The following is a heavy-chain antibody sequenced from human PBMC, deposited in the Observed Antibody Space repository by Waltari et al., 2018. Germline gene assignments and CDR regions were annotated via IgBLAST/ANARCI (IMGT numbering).Heavy chain of an antibody. Sequence: EVQLLESGGGLVQPGGSLRPSCAASGFTFTGYAMSWVRQAPGKGLEWVSVIYSGGSTYYADSVKGRFTISRDNSKNTLYLQMNSLRAEDTAVYYCAKDLRAVAGTADNWFDPWGQGTLVTVSS. V-gene: IGHV3-23*03. J-gene: IGHJ5*02. D-gene: IGHD6-19*01. CDR2: IYSGGST. CDR1: GFTFTGYA. CDR3: AKDLRAVAGTADNWFDP.